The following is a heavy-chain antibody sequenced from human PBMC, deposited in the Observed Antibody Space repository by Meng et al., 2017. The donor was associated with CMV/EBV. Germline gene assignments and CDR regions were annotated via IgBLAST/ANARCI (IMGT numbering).Heavy chain of an antibody. CDR2: INPSGGST. CDR1: GYTFTSYY. V-gene: IGHV1-46*01. D-gene: IGHD3-10*01. CDR3: ARGGVFRGVILY. Sequence: CKASGYTFTSYYMHWVRQATGQGLEWMGIINPSGGSTSYAQKFQGRVTMTRDTSTSTVYMELSSLRSEDTAVYYCARGGVFRGVILYWGQGTLVTVSS. J-gene: IGHJ4*02.